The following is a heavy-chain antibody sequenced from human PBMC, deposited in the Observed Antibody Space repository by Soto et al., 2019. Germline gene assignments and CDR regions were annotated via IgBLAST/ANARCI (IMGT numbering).Heavy chain of an antibody. V-gene: IGHV3-33*01. CDR3: ARIDDDGDYVADY. CDR1: GFTFNTHG. J-gene: IGHJ4*02. D-gene: IGHD4-17*01. Sequence: PGGSLRLSCAASGFTFNTHGMHWVRQAPGKGLEWVAVIWYDGSQRYYADFVRGRFTISRDNSQNTLYLQMTSLRAEDTAVYYCARIDDDGDYVADYSSQGALVTGS. CDR2: IWYDGSQR.